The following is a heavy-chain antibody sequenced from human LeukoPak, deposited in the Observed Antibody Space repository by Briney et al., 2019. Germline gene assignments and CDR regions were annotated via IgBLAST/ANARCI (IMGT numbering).Heavy chain of an antibody. CDR3: ARAHCSSTTCLNAFDI. CDR1: GYSISSGYY. CDR2: IYHSGST. Sequence: SETLSLTCAVSGYSISSGYYWGWIRQPPGKGLEWIGSIYHSGSTYYNPSLKSRVTISVDTSKNQFSLKLSSVTAADTAVYFCARAHCSSTTCLNAFDIWGQGTMVTVSS. J-gene: IGHJ3*02. D-gene: IGHD2-2*01. V-gene: IGHV4-38-2*01.